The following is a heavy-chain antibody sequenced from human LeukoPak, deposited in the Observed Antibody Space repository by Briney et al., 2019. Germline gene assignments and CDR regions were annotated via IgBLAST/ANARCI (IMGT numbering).Heavy chain of an antibody. CDR2: ISSTSSDL. CDR1: GFTFSSYA. D-gene: IGHD3-10*01. Sequence: PGGSLRLSCAASGFTFSSYAMSWVRQAPGKGLVWVSFISSTSSDLLYADSVKGRFTVSRDNGKNSLYLQMNSLRAEDTAVYYCARAAGHYFDYWGQGSLVTVSS. CDR3: ARAAGHYFDY. V-gene: IGHV3-21*06. J-gene: IGHJ4*02.